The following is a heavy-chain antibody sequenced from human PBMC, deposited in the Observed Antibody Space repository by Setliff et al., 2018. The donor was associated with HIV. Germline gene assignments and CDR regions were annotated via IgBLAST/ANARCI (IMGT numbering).Heavy chain of an antibody. CDR1: GGSISIYY. CDR2: IYYSGST. V-gene: IGHV4-59*01. Sequence: PSETLSLTCAVSGGSISIYYWNWIRQPPGKGLEWIVYIYYSGSTNYNPSLKSRVTISVDTSKNQFSLKLNSVTAADTAVYYCAREEDTAMVTRAFDIWGQGTMVTVSS. CDR3: AREEDTAMVTRAFDI. D-gene: IGHD5-18*01. J-gene: IGHJ3*02.